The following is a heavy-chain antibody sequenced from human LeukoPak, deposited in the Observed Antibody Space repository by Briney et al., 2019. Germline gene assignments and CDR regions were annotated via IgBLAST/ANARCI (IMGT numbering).Heavy chain of an antibody. CDR2: ISGSGGST. Sequence: PGGSLRLSCAASGFTFSSYGMSWARQAPGNWLESVPVISGSGGSTFYADSVKGRFTISRDNSKNTVYLQMNSLRAEDTAVYYCAKRWFGELTFDYWGQGALVTVSS. D-gene: IGHD3-10*01. V-gene: IGHV3-23*01. CDR1: GFTFSSYG. CDR3: AKRWFGELTFDY. J-gene: IGHJ4*02.